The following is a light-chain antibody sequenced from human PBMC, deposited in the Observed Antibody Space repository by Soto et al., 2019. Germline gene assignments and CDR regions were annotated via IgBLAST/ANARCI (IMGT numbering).Light chain of an antibody. CDR1: SGDVGGYNY. CDR3: NSYAGSYVWV. J-gene: IGLJ3*02. Sequence: QSALTQPPSASGSPGQSVTISCTGTSGDVGGYNYVSWYQQHPGKAPNVMMYEVSKRPSGVTDRFSGSKSGNTASLTVSGLQAEDEADYCFNSYAGSYVWVFGGGTKLTVL. V-gene: IGLV2-8*01. CDR2: EVS.